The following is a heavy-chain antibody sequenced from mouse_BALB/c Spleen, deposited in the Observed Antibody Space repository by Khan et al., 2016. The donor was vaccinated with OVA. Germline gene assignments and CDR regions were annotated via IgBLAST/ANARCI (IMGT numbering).Heavy chain of an antibody. Sequence: EVELVESGGGLVPPGGSRKLSCAASGFTFSSFGMHWVRQAPEKGLEWVAYISSDSYTIYYADTVKGRFIISRDNPRKTLFLQMTSLGSEDTAMYYCARGNWARFAYWGQGTLVTVSA. J-gene: IGHJ3*01. D-gene: IGHD4-1*01. CDR1: GFTFSSFG. V-gene: IGHV5-17*02. CDR3: ARGNWARFAY. CDR2: ISSDSYTI.